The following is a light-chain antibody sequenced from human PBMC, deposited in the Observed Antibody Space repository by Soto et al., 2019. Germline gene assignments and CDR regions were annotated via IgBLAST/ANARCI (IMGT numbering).Light chain of an antibody. CDR2: GAS. J-gene: IGKJ1*01. CDR1: ETVATN. V-gene: IGKV3-15*01. CDR3: QQYFEWPPMT. Sequence: EVLMTQSPATLSLSPGERATLSYWASETVATNMAWYQQKPGQAPRLLISGASTRAAGISDRFRGSGSGTEFTLTISSLRSEDSAIYYCQQYFEWPPMTFGQGTKVEI.